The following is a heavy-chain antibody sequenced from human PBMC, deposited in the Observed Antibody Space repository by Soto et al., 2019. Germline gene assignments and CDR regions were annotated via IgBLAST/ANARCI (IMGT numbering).Heavy chain of an antibody. CDR3: ARVQFGSSYIYAGDC. V-gene: IGHV1-46*01. CDR1: GYTFTNYY. J-gene: IGHJ4*02. D-gene: IGHD4-4*01. CDR2: INPSDSND. Sequence: QVQLVQSGAEVKKPGASVKISCKASGYTFTNYYVQWVRQAPGQGLEWMGIINPSDSNDTYAQKFRGRVTMTRDTSTSTVYMELSSLESEDTAVYYCARVQFGSSYIYAGDCWGQVTLVIVSS.